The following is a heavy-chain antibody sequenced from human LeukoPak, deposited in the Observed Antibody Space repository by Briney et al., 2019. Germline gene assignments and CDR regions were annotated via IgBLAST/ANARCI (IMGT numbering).Heavy chain of an antibody. CDR1: GFTFRSYS. V-gene: IGHV3-21*06. D-gene: IGHD6-13*01. Sequence: GGSLRLSCAASGFTFRSYSMNWVRQAPGKWLEWVSSISSSSRYIYYADSMKGRFTISRDNSKNSLYLQMNSLRAEDTAVYYCARVAEAAAFDSWGQGTLVTVSS. J-gene: IGHJ4*02. CDR2: ISSSSRYI. CDR3: ARVAEAAAFDS.